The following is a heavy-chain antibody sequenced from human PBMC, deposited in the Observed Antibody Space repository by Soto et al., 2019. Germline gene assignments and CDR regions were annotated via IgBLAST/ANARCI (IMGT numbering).Heavy chain of an antibody. CDR3: ARDQEEMATRAAFHI. V-gene: IGHV3-33*01. CDR1: GFTFSSYG. D-gene: IGHD5-12*01. J-gene: IGHJ3*02. Sequence: QPVGSLRLSCAASGFTFSSYGMHWVRQAPGKGLEWVAVIWYDGSNKYYADSVKGRFTISRDNSKNTLYLQMNSLRAEDTAVYYCARDQEEMATRAAFHIWGQGTMVTVSS. CDR2: IWYDGSNK.